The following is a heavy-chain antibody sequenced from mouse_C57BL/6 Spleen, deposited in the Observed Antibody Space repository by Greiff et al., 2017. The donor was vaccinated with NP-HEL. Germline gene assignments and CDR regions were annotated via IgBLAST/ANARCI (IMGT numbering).Heavy chain of an antibody. CDR3: ARPYYYDAMDY. D-gene: IGHD1-1*01. V-gene: IGHV5-17*01. CDR1: GFTFSDYG. J-gene: IGHJ4*01. CDR2: IGSGSSTT. Sequence: EVMLVESGGGLVKPGGSLKLSCAASGFTFSDYGMHWVRQAPEQGLEWVAYIGSGSSTTYYADTVKGRFTISRDNAKNTLFLQMTSLRSENTAMYYCARPYYYDAMDYWGQGTSVTVSS.